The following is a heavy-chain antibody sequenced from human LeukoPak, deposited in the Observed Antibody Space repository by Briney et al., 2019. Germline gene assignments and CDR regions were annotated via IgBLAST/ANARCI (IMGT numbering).Heavy chain of an antibody. J-gene: IGHJ6*03. CDR2: ISSSGSTI. Sequence: GGSLRLSCAASGLTFSSYEMNWVRQAPGKGLEWVSYISSSGSTIYYADSVKGRFTISRDNAKNSLYLQMNSLRAEDTAVYYCARAPRSYYMDVWGKGTTVTVSS. CDR3: ARAPRSYYMDV. CDR1: GLTFSSYE. V-gene: IGHV3-48*03.